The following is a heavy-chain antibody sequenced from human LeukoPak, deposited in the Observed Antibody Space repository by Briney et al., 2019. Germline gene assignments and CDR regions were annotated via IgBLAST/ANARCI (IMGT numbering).Heavy chain of an antibody. V-gene: IGHV4-38-2*02. CDR1: GYSISSGYY. Sequence: SETLSLTCTVSGYSISSGYYWGWIRQPPGKGLEWIGSIYHSGSTYYNPSLKSRVTISVDTSKNQFSLKLSSVTAADTAVYYCARDLYDFWSGYYPFDPWGQGTLVTVSS. J-gene: IGHJ5*02. D-gene: IGHD3-3*01. CDR2: IYHSGST. CDR3: ARDLYDFWSGYYPFDP.